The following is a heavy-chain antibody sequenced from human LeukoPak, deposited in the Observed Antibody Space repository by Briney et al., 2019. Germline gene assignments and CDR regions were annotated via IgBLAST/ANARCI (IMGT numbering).Heavy chain of an antibody. CDR3: ARDSSSPRVKYFQH. CDR1: GGSIRTGSYY. Sequence: PSETLSLTCTVSGGSIRTGSYYWSWIRQPAGKELQWIGRIFTSGSTNYNPSIKSRVTISVDTSKNQFSLKLSSVTAADTAVYYCARDSSSPRVKYFQHWGQGTLVTVSS. CDR2: IFTSGST. V-gene: IGHV4-61*02. D-gene: IGHD6-6*01. J-gene: IGHJ1*01.